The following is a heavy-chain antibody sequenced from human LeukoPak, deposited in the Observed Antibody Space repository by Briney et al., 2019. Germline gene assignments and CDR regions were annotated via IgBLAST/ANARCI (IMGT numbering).Heavy chain of an antibody. J-gene: IGHJ4*02. CDR3: AKDLAVVVPTALREGGIDC. CDR2: ISYDGSNK. D-gene: IGHD2-2*01. V-gene: IGHV3-30*18. Sequence: PGGSLRLSCAVSGFAFSSYGMHWVRQAPGKGLEWVAVISYDGSNKYYTDSVKGRFTISRDNSKNTLYLQMNSLRAEDTAVYYCAKDLAVVVPTALREGGIDCWGQGTLVTVSA. CDR1: GFAFSSYG.